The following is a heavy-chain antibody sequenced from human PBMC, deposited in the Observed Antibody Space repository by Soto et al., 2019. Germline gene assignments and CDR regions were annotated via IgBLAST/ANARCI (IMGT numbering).Heavy chain of an antibody. D-gene: IGHD5-18*01. V-gene: IGHV3-30-3*01. J-gene: IGHJ4*02. CDR3: ARVGRGYSYGYLVY. Sequence: GGSLRLSCAASGFTFSSYAMSWVRQAPGKGLEWVAVISGGGSNTYYADSVKGRFTISRDNSKNTLYLQMNSLRAEDTAVYYCARVGRGYSYGYLVYWGQGTLVTVSS. CDR1: GFTFSSYA. CDR2: ISGGGSNT.